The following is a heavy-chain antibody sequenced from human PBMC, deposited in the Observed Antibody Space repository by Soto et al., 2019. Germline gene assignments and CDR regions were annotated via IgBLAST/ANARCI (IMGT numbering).Heavy chain of an antibody. CDR3: ARRYDEVGAEYFEY. J-gene: IGHJ4*02. Sequence: SETLSLTCTVSGGSISSSSYCWGWIRQPPGKGLEWIGSIYYSGSTYYNPSLKSRVTISVDTSKNQFSLKLSSVTAADTAVYYCARRYDEVGAEYFEYWGQGTLVTVSS. V-gene: IGHV4-39*01. CDR1: GGSISSSSYC. D-gene: IGHD1-26*01. CDR2: IYYSGST.